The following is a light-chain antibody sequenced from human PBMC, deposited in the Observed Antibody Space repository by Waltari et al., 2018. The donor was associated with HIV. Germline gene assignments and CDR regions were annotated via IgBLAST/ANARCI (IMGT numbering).Light chain of an antibody. Sequence: QSDLTQPASVSGSPGQSIPISCPGTRRYVGGYTSVYWYQQHPGKAPKLIIYEVSNRPSGVSNRFSGSKSGNTASLTISGLQAEDEADYYCSSYTSSSTQVFGGGTKVTVL. CDR1: RRYVGGYTS. CDR2: EVS. J-gene: IGLJ3*02. CDR3: SSYTSSSTQV. V-gene: IGLV2-14*03.